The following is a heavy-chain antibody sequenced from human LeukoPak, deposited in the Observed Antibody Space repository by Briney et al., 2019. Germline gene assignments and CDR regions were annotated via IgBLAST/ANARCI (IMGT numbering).Heavy chain of an antibody. V-gene: IGHV4-34*01. CDR1: GGSFSGYY. Sequence: PSETLSLTCAVYGGSFSGYYWSWIRLPPGKGLEWSGEINHSGSTNYNPSLKSRVTISVDTSKNQFSLKLSSVTAADTAVYYCARGLDYYGSGSYYKYWGQGTLVTVSS. J-gene: IGHJ4*02. D-gene: IGHD3-10*01. CDR3: ARGLDYYGSGSYYKY. CDR2: INHSGST.